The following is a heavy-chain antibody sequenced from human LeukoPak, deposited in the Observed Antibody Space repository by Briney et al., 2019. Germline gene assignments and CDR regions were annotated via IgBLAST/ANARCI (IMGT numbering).Heavy chain of an antibody. CDR3: AREGPQDGYNFRAFDI. D-gene: IGHD5-24*01. J-gene: IGHJ3*02. V-gene: IGHV3-30*01. Sequence: PGGSLRLSCAASGFTFSSYPMHWVRQAPGKGLEWVAVISYDGSNKYYADSVKGRFTISRDNSKNTLYLQMNSLRAGDTAVYYCAREGPQDGYNFRAFDIWGQGTMVTVSS. CDR1: GFTFSSYP. CDR2: ISYDGSNK.